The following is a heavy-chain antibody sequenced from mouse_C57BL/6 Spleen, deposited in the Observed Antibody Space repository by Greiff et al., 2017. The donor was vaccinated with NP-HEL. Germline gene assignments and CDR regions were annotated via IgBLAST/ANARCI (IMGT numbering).Heavy chain of an antibody. CDR3: ARDPITTVVAKYFDY. V-gene: IGHV1-50*01. Sequence: QVQLQQPGAELVKPGASVKLSCKASGYTFTSYWMQWVKQRPGQGLEWIGEIDPSDSYTNYNQKFKGKATLTVDTSSSTAYMQLSSLTSEDSAVYYCARDPITTVVAKYFDYWGQGTTLTVSS. CDR2: IDPSDSYT. J-gene: IGHJ2*01. CDR1: GYTFTSYW. D-gene: IGHD1-1*01.